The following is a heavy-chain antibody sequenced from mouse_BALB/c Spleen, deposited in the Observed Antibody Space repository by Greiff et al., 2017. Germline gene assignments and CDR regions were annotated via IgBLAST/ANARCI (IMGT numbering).Heavy chain of an antibody. CDR2: IYPSDSYT. CDR3: TRWTTATYFDV. CDR1: GYTFTSYR. J-gene: IGHJ1*01. D-gene: IGHD1-2*01. V-gene: IGHV1-69*02. Sequence: QVQLQQPGAELVRPGASVKLSCKASGYTFTSYRINWVKQRPGQGLEWIGNIYPSDSYTNYNQKFKDKATLTVDKSSSTAYMQLSSPTSEDSAVYYCTRWTTATYFDVWGAGTTVTVSS.